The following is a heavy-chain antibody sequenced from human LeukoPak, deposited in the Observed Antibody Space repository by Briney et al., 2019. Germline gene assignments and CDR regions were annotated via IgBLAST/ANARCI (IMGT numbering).Heavy chain of an antibody. CDR2: FDPEDGET. V-gene: IGHV1-24*01. D-gene: IGHD3-22*01. CDR1: GYTLTELS. CDR3: ATHHYDSSGYYYDAFDI. Sequence: APVKVSCKVSGYTLTELSMHWVRQAPGKGLEWMGGFDPEDGETIYAQKFQGRVTMTEDTSTDTAYMELSSLRSEDTAVYYCATHHYDSSGYYYDAFDIWGQGTMVTVSS. J-gene: IGHJ3*02.